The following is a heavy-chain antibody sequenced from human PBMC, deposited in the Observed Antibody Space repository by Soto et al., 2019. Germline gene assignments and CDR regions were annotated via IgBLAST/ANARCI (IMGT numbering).Heavy chain of an antibody. J-gene: IGHJ6*02. CDR1: GGTLTISSHG. CDR3: GVPIWGSSRLRNHGMDD. CDR2: IIAMFGTA. V-gene: IGHV1-69*01. Sequence: QVKLVQSGAEVRKPGSSVKVSCKASGGTLTISSHGISWVRQAPGQGLEWMGGIIAMFGTANYAQKFQGRVTITADESTSTAYMELSSLRSEDTAVYYCGVPIWGSSRLRNHGMDDWGQGTAVTVSS. D-gene: IGHD3-16*02.